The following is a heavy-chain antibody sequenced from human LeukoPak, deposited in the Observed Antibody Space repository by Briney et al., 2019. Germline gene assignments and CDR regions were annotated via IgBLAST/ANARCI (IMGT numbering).Heavy chain of an antibody. CDR2: ISYSGGT. V-gene: IGHV4-39*07. J-gene: IGHJ4*02. Sequence: SETLSLACTVSGGSISSSSSYWGWIRQPPGKGLEWIGSISYSGGTYYNPSLKSRVTISVDTSKTQFSLKLSSVTAADTAVYYCAKLTGNVPDYWGQGTLVTVSS. CDR1: GGSISSSSSY. CDR3: AKLTGNVPDY. D-gene: IGHD2-8*02.